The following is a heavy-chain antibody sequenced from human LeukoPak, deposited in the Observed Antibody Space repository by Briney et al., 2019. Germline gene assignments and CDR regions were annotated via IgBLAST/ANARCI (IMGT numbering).Heavy chain of an antibody. CDR2: ITGGGIST. J-gene: IGHJ4*02. CDR3: VSFYETY. D-gene: IGHD2-2*01. Sequence: GGSLRLSCAASGFTFSAYAMSWVRQAPGRGLEWVSAITGGGISTYYADSVKGRFTISRDNSKNTLYLQMNNLRAEDTAVYYCVSFYETYWGRGTLVTVSS. CDR1: GFTFSAYA. V-gene: IGHV3-23*01.